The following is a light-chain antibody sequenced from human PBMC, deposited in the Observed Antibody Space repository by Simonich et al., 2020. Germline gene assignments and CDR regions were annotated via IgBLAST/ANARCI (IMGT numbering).Light chain of an antibody. CDR3: CSYAGSSNWV. Sequence: QSALTQPASVSGSPGQSITISCPGNSSDVGGYNLVSWYQQHPGKAPKLMIYEGSKRPSGVSNRFSGSKSGNTASLTISGLQAEDEADYYCCSYAGSSNWVFGGGTKLTVL. J-gene: IGLJ3*02. CDR1: SSDVGGYNL. V-gene: IGLV2-23*01. CDR2: EGS.